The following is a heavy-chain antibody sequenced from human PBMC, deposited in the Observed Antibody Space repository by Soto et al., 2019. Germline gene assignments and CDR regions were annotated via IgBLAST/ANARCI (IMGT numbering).Heavy chain of an antibody. Sequence: QVQLQQWGAGLLKPSETLSLTCAVYGGSFSGYYWSWIRQPPGKGLEWIGEINHSGSTNYNPSLKSRVTISVDTSKNQFSLKLSSVTAADTAVYYCARGDRRAYYDFWSGYYSRGMIDYWGQGALVTVSS. J-gene: IGHJ4*02. CDR3: ARGDRRAYYDFWSGYYSRGMIDY. V-gene: IGHV4-34*01. CDR2: INHSGST. CDR1: GGSFSGYY. D-gene: IGHD3-3*01.